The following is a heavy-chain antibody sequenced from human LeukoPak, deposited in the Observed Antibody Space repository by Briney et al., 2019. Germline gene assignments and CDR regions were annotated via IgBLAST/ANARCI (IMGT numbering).Heavy chain of an antibody. J-gene: IGHJ3*02. CDR1: GFTFDDYA. V-gene: IGHV3-9*03. D-gene: IGHD3-22*01. CDR3: AKDFDSSGYDGFDI. CDR2: INWSSGSI. Sequence: PGGSLRLSCAASGFTFDDYAMHWVRQAPGKGLEWVSGINWSSGSIGYADSVKGRFTISRDNAKNSLYLQMNSLRAGDMALYYCAKDFDSSGYDGFDIWGQGTMVIVSS.